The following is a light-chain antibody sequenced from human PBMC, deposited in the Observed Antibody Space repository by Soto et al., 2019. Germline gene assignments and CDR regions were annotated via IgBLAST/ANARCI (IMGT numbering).Light chain of an antibody. J-gene: IGKJ1*01. CDR2: GAF. CDR1: QSVSGSY. Sequence: EIVLTQAAGTLSLSPGERATVACRSSQSVSGSYLAWYQQKPGQVPRLLIYGAFNRAGGIPDRFSGSGSGTDFTLTISRLEPEDFAVYYCQQYSVSPRTVGPGTKVDIK. CDR3: QQYSVSPRT. V-gene: IGKV3-20*01.